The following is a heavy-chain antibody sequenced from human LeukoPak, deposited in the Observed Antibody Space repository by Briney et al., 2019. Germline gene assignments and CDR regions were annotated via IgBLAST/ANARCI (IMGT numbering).Heavy chain of an antibody. CDR3: ARDRGGATDY. J-gene: IGHJ4*02. CDR2: ISSNGGST. CDR1: GFTFSSYA. D-gene: IGHD1-26*01. V-gene: IGHV3-64*01. Sequence: PGGSLKFSCAASGFTFSSYAMHWVRQAPGKGLEYVSAISSNGGSTYYANSVKGRFTISRDNSKNTLYLQMGSLRAEDMAVYYCARDRGGATDYWGQGTLVTASS.